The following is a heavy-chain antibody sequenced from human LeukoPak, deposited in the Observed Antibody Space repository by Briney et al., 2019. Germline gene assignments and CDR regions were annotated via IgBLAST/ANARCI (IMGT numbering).Heavy chain of an antibody. CDR3: AKDRASSWWYFDL. Sequence: GGSLRLSYAASGFTVSSNYMSWVRQAPGKGLEWVSIIYSGGSTFYADSVKGRFTISRDNSKNTLYLQMNSLRAEDTAVYYCAKDRASSWWYFDLWGRGTLVTVSS. D-gene: IGHD5-18*01. J-gene: IGHJ2*01. V-gene: IGHV3-53*01. CDR2: IYSGGST. CDR1: GFTVSSNY.